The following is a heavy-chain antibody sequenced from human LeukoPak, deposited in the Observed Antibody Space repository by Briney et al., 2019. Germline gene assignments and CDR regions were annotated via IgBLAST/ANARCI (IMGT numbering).Heavy chain of an antibody. CDR3: AKDAPPLNFDY. J-gene: IGHJ4*02. CDR1: GGSISSSSYY. V-gene: IGHV4-39*02. Sequence: KPSETLSLTCTVSGGSISSSSYYWGWIRQPPGKGLEWIGSIYYSGSTYYNPSLKSRVTISVDTSKNQFSLKLSSVTAADTAVYYCAKDAPPLNFDYWGQGTLVTVSS. CDR2: IYYSGST.